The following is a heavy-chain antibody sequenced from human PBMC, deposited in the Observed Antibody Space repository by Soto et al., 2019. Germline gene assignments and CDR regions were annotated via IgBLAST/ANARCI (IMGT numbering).Heavy chain of an antibody. V-gene: IGHV1-69*04. CDR3: ARDGLGTTRRYFDS. CDR1: GGTFTSYS. J-gene: IGHJ4*02. Sequence: QVQLVQSGAEVQKPGSSVKVSCKASGGTFTSYSITWVRQAPGQGLEWMGRIIPVLGIVNYAQKFQGRVTITADKSTTTAYMELSSLRSEDTAVYYCARDGLGTTRRYFDSWGQGTLVTVSS. CDR2: IIPVLGIV. D-gene: IGHD1-1*01.